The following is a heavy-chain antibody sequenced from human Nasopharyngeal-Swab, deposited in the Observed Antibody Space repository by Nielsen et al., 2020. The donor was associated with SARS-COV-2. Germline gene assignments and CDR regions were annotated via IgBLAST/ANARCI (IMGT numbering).Heavy chain of an antibody. CDR3: ARESVVTGMDDAPDI. V-gene: IGHV3-7*04. J-gene: IGHJ3*02. CDR2: IRQDAREQ. CDR1: GFSFSRHN. D-gene: IGHD2-21*02. Sequence: GGSLRLSCVGSGFSFSRHNMNWVRQPPGKGLEWVANIRQDAREQFYVDSVKGRFTISRDNAKNSVFLQMNSLRSEDTAVYYCARESVVTGMDDAPDIWGRGTMVTVSS.